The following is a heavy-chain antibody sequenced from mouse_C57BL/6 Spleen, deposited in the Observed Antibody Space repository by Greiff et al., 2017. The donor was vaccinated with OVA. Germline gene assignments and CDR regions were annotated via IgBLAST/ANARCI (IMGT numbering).Heavy chain of an antibody. Sequence: EVQLQESGPELVKPGASVKIPCKASGYTFTDYNMDWVKQSHGKSLEWIGDINPNNGGTIYNQKFKGKATLTVDKSSSTAYMELRSLTSEDTAVYYCARIEDDYGRYFDYWGQGTTLTVSS. J-gene: IGHJ2*01. D-gene: IGHD2-4*01. CDR3: ARIEDDYGRYFDY. CDR1: GYTFTDYN. CDR2: INPNNGGT. V-gene: IGHV1-18*01.